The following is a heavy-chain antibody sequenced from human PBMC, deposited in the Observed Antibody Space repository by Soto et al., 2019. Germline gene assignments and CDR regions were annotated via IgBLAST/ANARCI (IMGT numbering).Heavy chain of an antibody. CDR1: GFTFSMYW. J-gene: IGHJ6*02. CDR2: ISDDGATT. D-gene: IGHD1-26*01. CDR3: PRAPRADSSGTGAN. Sequence: PGGSLRLSCVVSGFTFSMYWMHWVRQVPGQSPIWVSRISDDGATTNYADSVRGRFTISRDNSKNTLYLQMNNLKPDDTAIYYCPRAPRADSSGTGANWDQETTFTVSS. V-gene: IGHV3-74*01.